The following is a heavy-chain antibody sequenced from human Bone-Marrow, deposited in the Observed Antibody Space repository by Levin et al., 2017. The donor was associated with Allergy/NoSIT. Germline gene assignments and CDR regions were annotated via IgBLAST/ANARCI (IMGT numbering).Heavy chain of an antibody. J-gene: IGHJ4*02. CDR1: GFNFSSSE. V-gene: IGHV3-48*03. Sequence: PGGSLRLSCAASGFNFSSSEMNCVRQAPGKGLEWVSYIRSNGKRIYYADSVKGRFTISRDNAKNLLFLQMNSLRAEDTAVYYCAKALYKWGQGTLVTVSS. D-gene: IGHD1-14*01. CDR3: AKALYK. CDR2: IRSNGKRI.